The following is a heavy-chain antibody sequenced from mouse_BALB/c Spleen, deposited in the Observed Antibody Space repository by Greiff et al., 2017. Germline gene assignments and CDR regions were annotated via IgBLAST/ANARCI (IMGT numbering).Heavy chain of an antibody. CDR3: RRYFTTTRRQYFDD. Sequence: QVQLQQSGAELMKPGASVKISCTATGYTFSSYWIEWVKQRPGHGLEWIGEILPGSGSTNYNDKFTGKTTFTADTSSNTDYMQLSSLTSEDSAVYCGRRYFTTTRRQYFDDWGQGTTLTVSS. D-gene: IGHD1-1*01. CDR2: ILPGSGST. CDR1: GYTFSSYW. J-gene: IGHJ2*01. V-gene: IGHV1-9*01.